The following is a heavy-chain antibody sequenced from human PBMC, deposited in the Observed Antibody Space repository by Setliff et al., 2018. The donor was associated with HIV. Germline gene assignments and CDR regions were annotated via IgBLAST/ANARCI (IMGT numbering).Heavy chain of an antibody. V-gene: IGHV4-59*01. CDR3: ARAQMHRGVVAWSLYYFDY. D-gene: IGHD3-10*01. J-gene: IGHJ4*02. CDR2: IYENDYT. CDR1: GGSMNNYY. Sequence: PSETLSLTCIVSGGSMNNYYWNWVRQTPGKGLEWIGYIYENDYTHYTVSLRSRVTISMDTSKNQFSLTLRSVAAADRAIYYCARAQMHRGVVAWSLYYFDYWGQGARVTVSS.